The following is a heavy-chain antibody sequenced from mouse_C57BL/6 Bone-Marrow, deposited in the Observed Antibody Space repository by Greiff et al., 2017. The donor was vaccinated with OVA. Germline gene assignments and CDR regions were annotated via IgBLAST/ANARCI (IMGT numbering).Heavy chain of an antibody. J-gene: IGHJ2*01. CDR1: GFSFNTYA. V-gene: IGHV10-1*01. CDR3: VRGTTVVATDYFDY. D-gene: IGHD1-1*01. CDR2: IRSKSNNYAT. Sequence: EVQRVESGGGLVQPKGSLKLSCAASGFSFNTYAMNWVRQAPGKGLEWVARIRSKSNNYATYYADSVKDRFTISRDDSESMLYLQMNNLKTEDTAMYYCVRGTTVVATDYFDYWGQGTTLTVSS.